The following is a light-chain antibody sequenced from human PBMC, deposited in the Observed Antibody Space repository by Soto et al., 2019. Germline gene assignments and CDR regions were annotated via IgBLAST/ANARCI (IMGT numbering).Light chain of an antibody. V-gene: IGLV1-40*01. J-gene: IGLJ1*01. CDR2: GNS. CDR3: QSYDNSLSGYV. CDR1: SSNIGAGYD. Sequence: QSVLTQTPSVSGAPGQRVTISCTGSSSNIGAGYDVHWYQQLPGTAPKPLIYGNSNRPSGVPDRFSGSKSGTSATLVITGLQSEDEADYCCQSYDNSLSGYVFGTGTKLTVL.